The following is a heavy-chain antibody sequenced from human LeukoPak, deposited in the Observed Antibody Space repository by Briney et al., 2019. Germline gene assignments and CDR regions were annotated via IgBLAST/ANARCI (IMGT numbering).Heavy chain of an antibody. V-gene: IGHV4-59*01. CDR2: IYYSGST. Sequence: PSETLSLTFTVSGGSISSYYWSWIRQPPGKGLEWIGYIYYSGSTNYNPSLKSRVTISVDTSKNQFSLKLSSVTAADTAVYYCARVVAASSVDYWGQGTLVTVSS. J-gene: IGHJ4*02. CDR3: ARVVAASSVDY. D-gene: IGHD2-15*01. CDR1: GGSISSYY.